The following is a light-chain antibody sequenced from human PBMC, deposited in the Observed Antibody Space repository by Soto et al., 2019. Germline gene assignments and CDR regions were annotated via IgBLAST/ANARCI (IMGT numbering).Light chain of an antibody. Sequence: EIVMTQSPATLSVSPGERATLSCRASQSVSSNLAWYQQKPGQAPRLLLLGASTRATGIPARFSGSGSGTEFTLTISSLQSEDFAVYYCQQYNNWPPSFTFGPGTKVDIK. J-gene: IGKJ3*01. CDR2: GAS. CDR3: QQYNNWPPSFT. CDR1: QSVSSN. V-gene: IGKV3-15*01.